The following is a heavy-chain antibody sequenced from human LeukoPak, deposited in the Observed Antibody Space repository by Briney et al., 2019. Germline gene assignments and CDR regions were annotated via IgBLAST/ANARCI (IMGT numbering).Heavy chain of an antibody. V-gene: IGHV3-23*01. J-gene: IGHJ4*02. D-gene: IGHD2-2*01. Sequence: QPGGSLRLSCAASGFTFGSHGMSWVRQAPGKGLEWVSGIVGGAGGTYYADSVKGRFTISRDNSKNTLYLQMNSLRAEDTAVYYCAHGSMYQLDYWGQGTLVTVSS. CDR1: GFTFGSHG. CDR2: IVGGAGGT. CDR3: AHGSMYQLDY.